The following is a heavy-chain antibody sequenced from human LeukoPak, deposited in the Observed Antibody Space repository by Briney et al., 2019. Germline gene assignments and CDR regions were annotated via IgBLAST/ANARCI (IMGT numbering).Heavy chain of an antibody. Sequence: ASVKVSCKASGYTLRSYGINWVRQAPGQRLEWMGWISTDTGNPTYAQGFKGRFVFSLDSSGSMAYLQITGLKADDTAVYYCARDRIAGAGYWGQGTLVSVSS. CDR1: GYTLRSYG. V-gene: IGHV7-4-1*04. CDR2: ISTDTGNP. D-gene: IGHD6-13*01. J-gene: IGHJ4*02. CDR3: ARDRIAGAGY.